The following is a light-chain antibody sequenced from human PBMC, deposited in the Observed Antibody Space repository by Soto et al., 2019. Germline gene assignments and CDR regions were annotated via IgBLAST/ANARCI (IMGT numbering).Light chain of an antibody. J-gene: IGLJ3*02. CDR3: ASWDVSLSVWV. Sequence: QSVLTQPPSASGTPGQRVTISCSGSSSNIGSNTVHWYQQLPGTAPQLLIYRNNQRPSGVPDRFSGSKSGTSASLAIRGLRSEDEADYYCASWDVSLSVWVFGGGTKLTVL. CDR1: SSNIGSNT. V-gene: IGLV1-47*01. CDR2: RNN.